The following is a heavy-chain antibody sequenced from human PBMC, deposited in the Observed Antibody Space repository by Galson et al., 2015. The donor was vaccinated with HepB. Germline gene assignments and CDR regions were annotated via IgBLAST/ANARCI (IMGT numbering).Heavy chain of an antibody. CDR3: ATCLIGPGWNAVFDH. CDR1: GGSINSYY. J-gene: IGHJ4*02. CDR2: MYNSGST. V-gene: IGHV4-59*01. Sequence: ETLSLTCTVSGGSINSYYWSWIRQPPGKGLEWIGYMYNSGSTDYNPSLKSRVTISGDTSKNQFSLKLSSVTAADTAVYYCATCLIGPGWNAVFDHWGQGILVTVSS. D-gene: IGHD1-1*01.